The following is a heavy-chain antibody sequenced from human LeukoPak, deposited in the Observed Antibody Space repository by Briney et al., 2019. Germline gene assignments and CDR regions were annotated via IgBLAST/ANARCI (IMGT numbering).Heavy chain of an antibody. V-gene: IGHV3-53*01. CDR1: GLIVNINY. D-gene: IGHD5-18*01. J-gene: IGHJ4*02. Sequence: PGESLRLSCAASGLIVNINYMSWVRQAPGKGLEWVSAIYGGGGTYYADSVKGRFTISGDNSKNTLYLQMHSLRAEDTAVYYCAMGYNYGYPDYWGQGTLVTVSS. CDR3: AMGYNYGYPDY. CDR2: IYGGGGT.